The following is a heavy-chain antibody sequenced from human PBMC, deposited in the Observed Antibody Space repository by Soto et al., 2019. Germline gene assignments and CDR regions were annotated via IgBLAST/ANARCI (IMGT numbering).Heavy chain of an antibody. J-gene: IGHJ6*02. D-gene: IGHD2-21*02. V-gene: IGHV4-59*01. CDR1: GGSISSYY. CDR3: ARDRLGYCGDDCYPLDV. CDR2: IYYSGST. Sequence: SETLSLTCTVSGGSISSYYWSWIRQPPGKGLEWIGYIYYSGSTNYNPSLKSRVTISVDTSKNQFSLKLSSVTAADTAVYYCARDRLGYCGDDCYPLDVWGQGTTVTGS.